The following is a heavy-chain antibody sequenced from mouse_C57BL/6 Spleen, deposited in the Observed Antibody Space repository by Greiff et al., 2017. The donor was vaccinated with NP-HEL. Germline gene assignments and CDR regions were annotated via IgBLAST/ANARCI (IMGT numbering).Heavy chain of an antibody. J-gene: IGHJ3*01. CDR3: AIYYDYEAWFAY. Sequence: VQLKQSGPVLVKPGASVKMSCKASGYTFTDYYMNWVKQSHGKSLEWIGVINPYNGGTSYNQKFKGKATLTVDKSSSTAYMELNSLTSEDSAVYYCAIYYDYEAWFAYWGQGTLVTVSA. CDR1: GYTFTDYY. D-gene: IGHD2-4*01. V-gene: IGHV1-19*01. CDR2: INPYNGGT.